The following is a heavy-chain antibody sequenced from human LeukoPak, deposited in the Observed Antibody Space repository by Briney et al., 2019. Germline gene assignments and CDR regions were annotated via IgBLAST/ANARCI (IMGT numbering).Heavy chain of an antibody. Sequence: GGSLSLSCAASGFTFSSYAISWVRHAPGEGPEWVLSIMGSGDSTYYADSVERRFTIHRDNSKNTLYLQMNSLRAEDTAVYHCAKASLITMVRGPVFQHWGQGTLVTVSS. CDR1: GFTFSSYA. CDR2: IMGSGDST. J-gene: IGHJ1*01. D-gene: IGHD3-10*01. CDR3: AKASLITMVRGPVFQH. V-gene: IGHV3-23*01.